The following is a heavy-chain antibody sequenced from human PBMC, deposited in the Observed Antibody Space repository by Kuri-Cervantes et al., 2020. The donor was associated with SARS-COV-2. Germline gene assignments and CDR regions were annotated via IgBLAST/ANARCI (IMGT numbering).Heavy chain of an antibody. CDR3: AREHLYYDFWRWAEYFQH. Sequence: ASVKVSCKASGYTFTSYYMHWVRQAPGQGLEWMGIINPSGGSTSYAQKFQGRVTMTRDTSTSTVYMELSSLRSEDTAVYYCAREHLYYDFWRWAEYFQHWGQGTLVTVSS. CDR2: INPSGGST. D-gene: IGHD3-3*01. V-gene: IGHV1-46*01. CDR1: GYTFTSYY. J-gene: IGHJ1*01.